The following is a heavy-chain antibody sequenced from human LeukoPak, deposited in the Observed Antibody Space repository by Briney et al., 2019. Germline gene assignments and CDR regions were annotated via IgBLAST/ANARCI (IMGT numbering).Heavy chain of an antibody. CDR1: GYTFTGYY. CDR2: INPNSGGT. Sequence: ASVKVSCKASGYTFTGYYMHWVRQAPGQGLEWMGWINPNSGGTNYAQKFQGRVTMTRDTSISTAYMELSRLRSEDTAVYYCAREFGYSSGWYAFGYWGQGTLVTVSS. J-gene: IGHJ4*02. V-gene: IGHV1-2*02. CDR3: AREFGYSSGWYAFGY. D-gene: IGHD6-19*01.